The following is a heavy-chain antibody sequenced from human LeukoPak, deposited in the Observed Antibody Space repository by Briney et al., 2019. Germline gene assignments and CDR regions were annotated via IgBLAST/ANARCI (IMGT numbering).Heavy chain of an antibody. CDR2: ISYDGSNK. D-gene: IGHD4-17*01. J-gene: IGHJ4*02. CDR1: GFTFSSYG. CDR3: AKDRGYGDYGYYFDY. Sequence: GGSLRLSCAASGFTFSSYGMHWVRQAPGKGLEWVAVISYDGSNKYYADSVKGRFTISRDNSKNTLYLQMNSLRAEDTAVYYCAKDRGYGDYGYYFDYWGQGTLVTVSS. V-gene: IGHV3-30*18.